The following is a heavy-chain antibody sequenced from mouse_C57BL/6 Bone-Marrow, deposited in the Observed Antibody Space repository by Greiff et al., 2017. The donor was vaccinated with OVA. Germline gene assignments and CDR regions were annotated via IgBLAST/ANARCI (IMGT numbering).Heavy chain of an antibody. CDR2: IYPGDGDT. J-gene: IGHJ4*01. V-gene: IGHV1-82*01. CDR3: ARRRAMDY. Sequence: VKLQESGPELVKPGASVKISCKASGYAFSSSWMNWVKQRPGKGLEWIGRIYPGDGDTNYNGKFKGKATLTADKSSSTAYMQLSSLTSEDSAVYFCARRRAMDYWGQGTSVTVSS. CDR1: GYAFSSSW.